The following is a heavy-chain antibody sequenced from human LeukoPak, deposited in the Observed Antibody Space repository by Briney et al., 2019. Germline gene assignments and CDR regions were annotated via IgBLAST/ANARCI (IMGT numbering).Heavy chain of an antibody. V-gene: IGHV3-33*01. CDR1: GFTFNSYG. Sequence: GVPLTLSCAACGFTFNSYGMHWLRQAPGKGLEWVEILWYDGNNKYYADSVKGRFTISRDNSKNTVYVQMNNLRAEDTAVYYCARARYSNYAGGFDYWGQGTLVSVSS. D-gene: IGHD4-11*01. CDR3: ARARYSNYAGGFDY. J-gene: IGHJ4*02. CDR2: LWYDGNNK.